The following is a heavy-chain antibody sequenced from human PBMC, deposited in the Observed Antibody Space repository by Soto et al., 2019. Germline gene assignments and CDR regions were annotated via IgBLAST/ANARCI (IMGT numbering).Heavy chain of an antibody. D-gene: IGHD2-15*01. Sequence: SETLSLTCTVSGGYISSYYWSWIRQPPGKGLEWIGYIYYSGSTNYNPSLKSRVTISVDTSKNQFSPKLSSVTAADTAVYYCARQVYCSGSSCYSRPYDAFDIWGQGTMVTVSS. CDR1: GGYISSYY. J-gene: IGHJ3*02. CDR2: IYYSGST. CDR3: ARQVYCSGSSCYSRPYDAFDI. V-gene: IGHV4-59*08.